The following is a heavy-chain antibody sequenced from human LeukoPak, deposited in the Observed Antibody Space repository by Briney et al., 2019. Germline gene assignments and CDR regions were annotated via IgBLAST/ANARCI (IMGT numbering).Heavy chain of an antibody. CDR2: INSDGSGT. Sequence: GSLRLSCAASGFTFSSYWMHWVRQAPGKGLVWVSRINSDGSGTSYADSVKGRFTISRDNAKNTLYLQMNSLRAEDTAAYYCASPSIAASDFDYWGQGTLVTVSS. CDR1: GFTFSSYW. D-gene: IGHD6-6*01. V-gene: IGHV3-74*01. CDR3: ASPSIAASDFDY. J-gene: IGHJ4*02.